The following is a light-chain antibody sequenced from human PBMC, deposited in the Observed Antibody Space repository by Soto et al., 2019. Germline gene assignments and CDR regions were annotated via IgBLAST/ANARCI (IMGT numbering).Light chain of an antibody. Sequence: EIVMTQSPATLSVSPGERATLSCRASQSVSSNLAWYQQKPGQAPRLLIYGGSSRATGIPVRFSGSGYGTACTLTISSLQSEDCAIYYCQQYHTWPITFGGGTKVDIK. CDR2: GGS. V-gene: IGKV3D-15*01. CDR1: QSVSSN. J-gene: IGKJ4*01. CDR3: QQYHTWPIT.